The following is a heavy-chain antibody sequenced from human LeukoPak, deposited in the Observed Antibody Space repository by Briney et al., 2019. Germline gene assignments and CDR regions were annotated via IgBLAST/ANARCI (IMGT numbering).Heavy chain of an antibody. CDR3: ARRMGGELVAFDI. Sequence: PGGSLRLSCAASGFTFSSYSMNWVRQAPGKGLEWVSYISSSSTTIYFADSVKGRFTISRDNAKSSLYLQMNSLRDEDTAVYYCARRMGGELVAFDIWGQGTMVTVSS. D-gene: IGHD1-7*01. CDR1: GFTFSSYS. J-gene: IGHJ3*02. CDR2: ISSSSTTI. V-gene: IGHV3-48*02.